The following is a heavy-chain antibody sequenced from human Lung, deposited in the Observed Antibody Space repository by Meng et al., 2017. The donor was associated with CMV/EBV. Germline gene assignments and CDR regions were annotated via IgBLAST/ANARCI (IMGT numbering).Heavy chain of an antibody. CDR1: GYTFADYF. CDR2: INPRGGGP. CDR3: AREAETANDY. D-gene: IGHD5-18*01. J-gene: IGHJ4*02. Sequence: SVKVSCKASGYTFADYFIHWVRQAPGQGLEWMGRINPRGGGPNYVQKYQDRVTLTMDTSITTAYLEMSGLTSDDTAVYYCAREAETANDYWGQGTLVTVSS. V-gene: IGHV1-2*02.